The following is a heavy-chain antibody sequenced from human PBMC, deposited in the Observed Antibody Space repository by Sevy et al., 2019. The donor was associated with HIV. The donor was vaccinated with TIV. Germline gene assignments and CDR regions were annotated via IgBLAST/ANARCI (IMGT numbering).Heavy chain of an antibody. V-gene: IGHV3-48*02. D-gene: IGHD2-21*01. Sequence: GGSLRLSCAASGFTFNTYSLIWVRQTPGKGLEWLSFIGTAAGVTYYADSVKGRFTISRDNAKNSLYLQMNSLRDEDTAVYYCAMCPGHYSIDCWGQGTLVTVSS. CDR1: GFTFNTYS. CDR3: AMCPGHYSIDC. CDR2: IGTAAGVT. J-gene: IGHJ4*02.